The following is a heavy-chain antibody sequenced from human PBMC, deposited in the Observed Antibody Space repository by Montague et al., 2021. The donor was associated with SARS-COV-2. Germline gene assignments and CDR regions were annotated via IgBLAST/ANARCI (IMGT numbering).Heavy chain of an antibody. CDR3: AREDAGGWYFDL. Sequence: SETLSLTCTVSGGSISGSSYYWGWIRQPPGKGPEWIGSIYYSGTTFYNPSLRSRVTMSVDTSKNQFSLRLSSVTAADTAVFYCAREDAGGWYFDLWGRGTLVTVSS. D-gene: IGHD1-1*01. CDR1: GGSISGSSYY. V-gene: IGHV4-39*02. J-gene: IGHJ2*01. CDR2: IYYSGTT.